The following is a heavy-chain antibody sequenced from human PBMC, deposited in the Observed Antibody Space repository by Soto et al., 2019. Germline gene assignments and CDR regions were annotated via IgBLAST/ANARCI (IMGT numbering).Heavy chain of an antibody. CDR3: ARLLHLGLEHSGCLDH. CDR1: GGSISNDY. V-gene: IGHV4-59*13. D-gene: IGHD6-19*01. CDR2: ISHKGGT. Sequence: SETLSLTCTVSGGSISNDYWGWIRQAPGKGLEWIGYISHKGGTNYNPSLKGRVTISRDTLNNQFSLTLTSVTAADTAVYYCARLLHLGLEHSGCLDHWGRGTLVTVSS. J-gene: IGHJ4*02.